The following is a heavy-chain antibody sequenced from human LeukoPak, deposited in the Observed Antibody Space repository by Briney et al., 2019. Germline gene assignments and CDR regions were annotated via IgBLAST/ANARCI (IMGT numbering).Heavy chain of an antibody. J-gene: IGHJ4*02. V-gene: IGHV3-7*01. Sequence: GGSLRLSCAASGFTFSSYWMSWVRQAPGKGLEWVANIKQDGSEEVYVDSVKGRFTISRDNSKNTLYLQMNSLRAEDTAVYYCAKETYSTSWQLDSWGQGTLVTVSS. CDR2: IKQDGSEE. D-gene: IGHD2-2*01. CDR1: GFTFSSYW. CDR3: AKETYSTSWQLDS.